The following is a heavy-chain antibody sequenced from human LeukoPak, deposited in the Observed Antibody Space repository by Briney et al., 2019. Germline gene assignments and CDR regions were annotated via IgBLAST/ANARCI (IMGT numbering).Heavy chain of an antibody. CDR1: GGSISSSSYY. CDR2: IYYSGST. V-gene: IGHV4-61*05. J-gene: IGHJ4*02. Sequence: SETLSLTCTVSGGSISSSSYYWGWIRQPPGKGLEWIGYIYYSGSTNYNPSPKSRVTISVDTSKNQFSLKLSSVTAADTAVYYCAANEGSDLDYWGQGTLVTVSS. D-gene: IGHD1-1*01. CDR3: AANEGSDLDY.